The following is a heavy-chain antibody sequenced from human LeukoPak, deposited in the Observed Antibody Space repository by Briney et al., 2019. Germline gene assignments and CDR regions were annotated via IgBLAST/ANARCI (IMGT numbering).Heavy chain of an antibody. Sequence: GGSLRLSCAASGFTFSSYGMHWVRQAPGKGLEWVAFIRYDGNNKYYADSVKGRFTISRDNSKNTLYLQMNSLRAEDTAVYYCAKGDDGYNPRGYWGQGTLVTVSS. V-gene: IGHV3-30*02. CDR2: IRYDGNNK. J-gene: IGHJ4*02. D-gene: IGHD5-24*01. CDR3: AKGDDGYNPRGY. CDR1: GFTFSSYG.